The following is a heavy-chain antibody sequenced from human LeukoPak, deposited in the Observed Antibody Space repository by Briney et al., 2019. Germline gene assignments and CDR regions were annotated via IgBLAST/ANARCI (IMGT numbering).Heavy chain of an antibody. CDR2: IFHSGTT. Sequence: SETLSLICSVSGYSLTGGYYWGWIRQSPGKGLEWMGSIFHSGTTHYNPALKSRVTMSVDTSKNQFSLNLSPVTVADSAKYYCARVGYYTADDHASGWFDPWGQGTLVTVSS. CDR3: ARVGYYTADDHASGWFDP. J-gene: IGHJ5*02. CDR1: GYSLTGGYY. V-gene: IGHV4-38-2*02. D-gene: IGHD2-8*02.